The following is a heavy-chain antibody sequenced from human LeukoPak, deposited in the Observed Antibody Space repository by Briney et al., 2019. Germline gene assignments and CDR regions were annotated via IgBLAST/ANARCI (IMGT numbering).Heavy chain of an antibody. CDR3: ANEIRPNDY. D-gene: IGHD4-17*01. J-gene: IGHJ4*02. CDR2: ISISGDTT. CDR1: GFTFSSHA. V-gene: IGHV3-23*01. Sequence: GGSLRLSCGASGFTFSSHAMTWVRQAPGKGLEWVSAISISGDTTYYADAVKGRFTISRGNSKNTAYLQMNSLRAEDTAVYYCANEIRPNDYWGQGTLVTVSS.